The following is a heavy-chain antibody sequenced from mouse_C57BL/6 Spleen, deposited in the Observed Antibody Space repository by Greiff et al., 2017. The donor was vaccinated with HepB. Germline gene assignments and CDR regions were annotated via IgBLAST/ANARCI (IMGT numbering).Heavy chain of an antibody. CDR1: GYTFTSYT. CDR3: ASELIATVT. D-gene: IGHD1-2*01. Sequence: VKLVESGAELARPGASVKMSCKASGYTFTSYTMHWVKQRPGQGLEWIGYINPSSGYTKYNQKFKDKATLTADKSSSTAYMQLSSLTSEDSAVYYCASELIATVTWGQGTLVTVSA. J-gene: IGHJ3*01. CDR2: INPSSGYT. V-gene: IGHV1-4*01.